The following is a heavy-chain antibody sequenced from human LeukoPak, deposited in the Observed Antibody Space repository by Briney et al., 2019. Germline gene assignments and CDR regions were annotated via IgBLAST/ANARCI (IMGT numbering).Heavy chain of an antibody. Sequence: ASVKVSCKASGGIFSSYAISWVRQAPGQGLEWMGGIIPIFGTANYAQKFQGRVTITTDESTSTAYMELSSLRSEDTAVYYCARTRDYYYYMDVWGKGTTVTVSS. CDR2: IIPIFGTA. V-gene: IGHV1-69*05. J-gene: IGHJ6*03. CDR3: ARTRDYYYYMDV. CDR1: GGIFSSYA.